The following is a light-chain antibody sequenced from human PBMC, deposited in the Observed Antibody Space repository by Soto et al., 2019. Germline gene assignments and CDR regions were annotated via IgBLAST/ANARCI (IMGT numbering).Light chain of an antibody. CDR3: SSYTSSRILVV. V-gene: IGLV2-14*01. Sequence: QSALTQPASVSGSSGQSITISCTGTSSDVGGYNYVSWYQQHPGKAPKLMIYDVSNRPSGVSTRSSGSKSGNTASLTISGLQAEDEADYYCSSYTSSRILVVFGGGTKLTVL. CDR2: DVS. CDR1: SSDVGGYNY. J-gene: IGLJ2*01.